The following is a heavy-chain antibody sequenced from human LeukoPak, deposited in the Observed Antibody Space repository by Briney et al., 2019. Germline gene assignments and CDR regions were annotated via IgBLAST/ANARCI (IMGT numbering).Heavy chain of an antibody. CDR2: IYYSGST. D-gene: IGHD3-22*01. CDR1: GGSISSYY. J-gene: IGHJ4*02. V-gene: IGHV4-59*01. CDR3: ARRDDSSGYYYFDY. Sequence: TSGTLSLTCTVSGGSISSYYWSWIRQPPGKGLEWIGYIYYSGSTNYNPSLKSRVTISVDTSKNQFSLKLSSVTAADTAVYYCARRDDSSGYYYFDYWGQGTLVTVSS.